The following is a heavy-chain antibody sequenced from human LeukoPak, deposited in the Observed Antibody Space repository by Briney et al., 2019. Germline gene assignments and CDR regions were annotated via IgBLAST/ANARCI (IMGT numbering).Heavy chain of an antibody. J-gene: IGHJ6*03. CDR2: ISTSGSII. D-gene: IGHD5-18*01. CDR1: GFTFSDYE. Sequence: GGSLRLSCAASGFTFSDYEMNWVRQAPGKGLEWVSHISTSGSIIHYADSVEGRFTISRDNAKNSLYLQMNSLRAEDTALYYCARDATTQVGYVYMDVWGKGTTVTVSS. CDR3: ARDATTQVGYVYMDV. V-gene: IGHV3-48*03.